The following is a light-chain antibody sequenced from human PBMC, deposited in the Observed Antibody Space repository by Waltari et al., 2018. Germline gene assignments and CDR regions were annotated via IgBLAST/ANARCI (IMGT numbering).Light chain of an antibody. Sequence: EIVLTQTLATLSLFPRDRATLSCRASQSVSSYLAWYQQKPGQSPRRLIYDASTRAAGIPARFSGSGSVTEFTLTISSLEPEDFAVYYCQQRSNSFAFGPGTRVDIK. CDR1: QSVSSY. J-gene: IGKJ3*01. V-gene: IGKV3-11*01. CDR3: QQRSNSFA. CDR2: DAS.